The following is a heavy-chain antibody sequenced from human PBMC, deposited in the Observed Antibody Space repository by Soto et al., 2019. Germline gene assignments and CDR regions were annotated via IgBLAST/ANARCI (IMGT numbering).Heavy chain of an antibody. CDR3: ARRRGSNGSFDL. CDR1: GYTFINYD. J-gene: IGHJ5*02. Sequence: AAVKVSCKASGYTFINYDINWVRQAPGQGLEWVGWMNPDSGNTGYAQNFQGRVTMTGNTSISSVYMELSSLTSEDTAVYYCARRRGSNGSFDLWGQGTLVTVSS. D-gene: IGHD2-8*01. V-gene: IGHV1-8*01. CDR2: MNPDSGNT.